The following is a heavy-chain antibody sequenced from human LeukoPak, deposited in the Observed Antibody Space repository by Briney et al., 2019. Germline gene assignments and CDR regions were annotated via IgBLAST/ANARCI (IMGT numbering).Heavy chain of an antibody. CDR3: VKLTTS. Sequence: GGSLRLSCAASGFTFSSSAMSWVRQAPGKGLEWVAAISDTGRLSYCADSVNGRFTISRDNSKNTLSLQMNSLRAADTAVYYCVKLTTSWGQGTLVTVSS. J-gene: IGHJ4*02. V-gene: IGHV3-23*01. CDR1: GFTFSSSA. CDR2: ISDTGRLS. D-gene: IGHD4-11*01.